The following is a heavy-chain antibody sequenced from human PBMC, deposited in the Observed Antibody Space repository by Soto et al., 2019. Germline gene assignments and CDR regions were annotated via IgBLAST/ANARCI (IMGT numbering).Heavy chain of an antibody. CDR2: INHSGST. D-gene: IGHD6-13*01. J-gene: IGHJ4*02. V-gene: IGHV4-34*01. Sequence: KPSETLSLTCAVYGGSFSGYYWSWIRQPPGKGLEWIGEINHSGSTNYNPSLKSRVTISVDTSKNQFSLKLSSVTAADTAVYYCASWYRGRTYPYYFDYWGQGTLVTVSS. CDR3: ASWYRGRTYPYYFDY. CDR1: GGSFSGYY.